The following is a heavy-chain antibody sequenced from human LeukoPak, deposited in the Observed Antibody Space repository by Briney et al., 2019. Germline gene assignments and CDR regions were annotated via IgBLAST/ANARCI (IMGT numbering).Heavy chain of an antibody. V-gene: IGHV4-34*01. D-gene: IGHD4-17*01. J-gene: IGHJ4*02. Sequence: SETLSLTCAVYVGSFSGYYWSWIRQPPGKGLEWIGEINHSGSTNYNPSLKSRVTISVDTSKNQFSLKLSSVTAADTAVYYCARDRRTYGDYSFDYWGQGTLVTVSS. CDR2: INHSGST. CDR3: ARDRRTYGDYSFDY. CDR1: VGSFSGYY.